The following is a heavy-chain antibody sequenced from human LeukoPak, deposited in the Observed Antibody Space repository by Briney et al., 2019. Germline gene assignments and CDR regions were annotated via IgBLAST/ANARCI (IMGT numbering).Heavy chain of an antibody. CDR3: ARASGSSSGGWVYYYYMDV. CDR1: GFTFSSYT. CDR2: ISSSSNTI. Sequence: GGSLRLSCAASGFTFSSYTMKWVRQAPGKGLEWVSYISSSSNTIYYADSVKGRFTISRDNAKNSLYLQMNSLRADDTAGYYCARASGSSSGGWVYYYYMDVWGKGTTVTVSS. D-gene: IGHD6-6*01. V-gene: IGHV3-48*01. J-gene: IGHJ6*03.